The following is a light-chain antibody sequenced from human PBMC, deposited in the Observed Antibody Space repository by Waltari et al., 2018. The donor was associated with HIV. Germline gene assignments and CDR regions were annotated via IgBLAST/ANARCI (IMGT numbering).Light chain of an antibody. CDR3: QQYHNLPPYT. Sequence: DIQTTPSPSSLSASVGDRVTITCQASQDINNYLNWYQQKPGKAPKVLIYDASNLETGVPSRFTGSGSGTDFTFTISGLQPEDVATYYCQQYHNLPPYTFGQGTKLEIK. J-gene: IGKJ2*01. CDR2: DAS. V-gene: IGKV1-33*01. CDR1: QDINNY.